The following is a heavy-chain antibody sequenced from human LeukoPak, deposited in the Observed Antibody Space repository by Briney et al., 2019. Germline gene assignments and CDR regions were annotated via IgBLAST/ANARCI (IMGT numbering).Heavy chain of an antibody. Sequence: GGSLRLSCAASGFTVSSSYMSWVRQAPGKGLEWVSYISSSGSTIYYADSVKGRFTISRDNAKNSLYLQMNSLRAEDTAVYYCASRSIQLWTIDYWGQGTLVTVSS. V-gene: IGHV3-11*04. CDR2: ISSSGSTI. D-gene: IGHD5-18*01. CDR3: ASRSIQLWTIDY. CDR1: GFTVSSSY. J-gene: IGHJ4*02.